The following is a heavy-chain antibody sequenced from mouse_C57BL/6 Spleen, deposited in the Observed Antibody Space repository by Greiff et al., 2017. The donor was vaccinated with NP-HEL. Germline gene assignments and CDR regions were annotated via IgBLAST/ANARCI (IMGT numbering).Heavy chain of an antibody. CDR2: ISDGGSYT. V-gene: IGHV5-4*01. CDR1: GFTFSSYA. Sequence: EVQLVESGGGLVKPGGSLKLSCAASGFTFSSYAMSWVRQTPEKRLEWVATISDGGSYTYYPDNVKGRFTISRDNAKNNLYLQMSHLKSEDTAMYYCARDHDRYWYFDVWGTGTTVTVSS. CDR3: ARDHDRYWYFDV. D-gene: IGHD2-3*01. J-gene: IGHJ1*03.